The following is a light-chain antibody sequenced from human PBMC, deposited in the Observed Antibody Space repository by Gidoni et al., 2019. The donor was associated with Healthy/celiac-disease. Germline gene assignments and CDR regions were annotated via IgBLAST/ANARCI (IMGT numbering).Light chain of an antibody. J-gene: IGKJ1*01. CDR3: QQHRT. V-gene: IGKV3-20*01. CDR2: GAS. CDR1: QSVSSSY. Sequence: EIFLTQSPGTLSLSPGERATLSCRASQSVSSSYLAWYQQKPGQAPRLLIYGASSRATGIPDRFSGSGSGTDFTLTISRLEPEDFAVYYCQQHRTFGQGTKVEIK.